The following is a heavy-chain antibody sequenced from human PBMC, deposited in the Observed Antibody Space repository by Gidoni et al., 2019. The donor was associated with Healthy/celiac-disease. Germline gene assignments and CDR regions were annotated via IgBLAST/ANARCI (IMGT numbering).Heavy chain of an antibody. V-gene: IGHV3-73*02. J-gene: IGHJ4*02. Sequence: EVQLVASGGGLVQPGGSLKLSCAASGFTFSGSAMHWVRQASGKGLEWVGRIRSKANSYATAYAASVKGRFTISREDSKNTAYLQMNSLKTEDTAVYYCTRLYGGKEDYWGQGTLVTVSS. D-gene: IGHD4-17*01. CDR1: GFTFSGSA. CDR3: TRLYGGKEDY. CDR2: IRSKANSYAT.